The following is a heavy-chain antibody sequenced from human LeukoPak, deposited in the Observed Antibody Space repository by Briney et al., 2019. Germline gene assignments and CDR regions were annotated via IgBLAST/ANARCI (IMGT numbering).Heavy chain of an antibody. CDR2: IYSGGST. D-gene: IGHD6-13*01. Sequence: GGSLRLSCAASGFTVSSNYMSWVRQAPGKGLEWVSIIYSGGSTFYADSVKGRFTISRDNSKNTLYLQMNSLRAEDTAVYYCARDGEAAGFDYWGQGTLVTVSS. J-gene: IGHJ4*02. CDR1: GFTVSSNY. V-gene: IGHV3-53*01. CDR3: ARDGEAAGFDY.